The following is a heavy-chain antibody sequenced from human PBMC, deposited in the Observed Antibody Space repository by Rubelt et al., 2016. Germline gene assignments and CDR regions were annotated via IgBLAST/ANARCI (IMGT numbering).Heavy chain of an antibody. J-gene: IGHJ3*02. CDR3: ARDRTWLVPGLDAFDI. V-gene: IGHV1-18*01. Sequence: QVQLVQSGAEVKKPGASVKVSCKASGYTFTSYGISWVRQAPGQGLEWMGWISAYNGHTNYAQKLQGRVTMTTDTSTSTAYMGLRSLRSDDTAVYYCARDRTWLVPGLDAFDIWGQGTMVTVSS. CDR2: ISAYNGHT. D-gene: IGHD6-19*01. CDR1: GYTFTSYG.